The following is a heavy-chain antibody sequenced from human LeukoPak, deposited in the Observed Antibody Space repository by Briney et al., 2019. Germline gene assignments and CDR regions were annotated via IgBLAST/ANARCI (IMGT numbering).Heavy chain of an antibody. CDR2: IYYSGNT. CDR1: GGSFSGYY. V-gene: IGHV4-34*01. D-gene: IGHD1-20*01. J-gene: IGHJ5*02. Sequence: SETLSLTCAVYGGSFSGYYWSWIRQPPGKGLERIGTIYYSGNTYYNPSLKSRVTISVDTSNNQFSLKLTSVTAAETAVYYCARGLITASKAWFDPWGQGTLVTVSS. CDR3: ARGLITASKAWFDP.